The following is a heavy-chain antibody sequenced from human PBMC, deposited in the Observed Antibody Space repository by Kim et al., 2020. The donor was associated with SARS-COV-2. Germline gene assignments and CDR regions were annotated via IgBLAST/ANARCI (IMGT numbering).Heavy chain of an antibody. Sequence: DVSERHCVDAVKSRFTISRDNAKNSLSLQMYGLRADDTAVYYCVSPSTFDYWGQGTLVTVSS. D-gene: IGHD1-1*01. CDR2: DVSER. V-gene: IGHV3-7*03. CDR3: VSPSTFDY. J-gene: IGHJ4*02.